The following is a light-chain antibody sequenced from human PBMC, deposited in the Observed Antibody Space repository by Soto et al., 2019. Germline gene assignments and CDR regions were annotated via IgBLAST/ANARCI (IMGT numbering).Light chain of an antibody. V-gene: IGKV3-11*01. CDR1: QSVSSS. CDR3: QQRSNWPPRIT. J-gene: IGKJ5*01. CDR2: DAS. Sequence: EIVLTQSPATLSLSPGDRATLSCRASQSVSSSLAWYQPNPGQAPRLLISDASNMATGIPARFSGSGSGTDFTLTISSLEPEDFAVYYCQQRSNWPPRITFGQGTRLEIK.